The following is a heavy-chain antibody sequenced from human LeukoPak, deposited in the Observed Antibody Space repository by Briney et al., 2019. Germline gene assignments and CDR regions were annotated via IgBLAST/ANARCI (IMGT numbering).Heavy chain of an antibody. CDR1: GYTFTSYG. V-gene: IGHV1-18*01. CDR2: ISAYNGNT. D-gene: IGHD3-22*01. Sequence: GASVKVSCKASGYTFTSYGISWVRQAPGQGLEWMGWISAYNGNTNYAQKLQGRVTMTTDTSTSTAYMELRSLRSDDTAVYYCARMYYYDSSGYYWGFDYWGQGTLVTVSS. CDR3: ARMYYYDSSGYYWGFDY. J-gene: IGHJ4*02.